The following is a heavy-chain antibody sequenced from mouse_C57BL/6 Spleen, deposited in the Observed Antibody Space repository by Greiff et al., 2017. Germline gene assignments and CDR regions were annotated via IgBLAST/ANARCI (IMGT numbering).Heavy chain of an antibody. CDR1: GFNIKNTY. J-gene: IGHJ3*01. D-gene: IGHD1-1*01. V-gene: IGHV14-3*01. CDR2: IAPANGNT. CDR3: AREDYYGSSPAWFAY. Sequence: VQLQQSVAELVRPGASVKLSCTASGFNIKNTYMHWVKQRPEQGLEWIGRIAPANGNTKYAPKFQGKATITADTSSNTAYLQLSSLTSVDTAIYYCAREDYYGSSPAWFAYWGQGTLVTVSA.